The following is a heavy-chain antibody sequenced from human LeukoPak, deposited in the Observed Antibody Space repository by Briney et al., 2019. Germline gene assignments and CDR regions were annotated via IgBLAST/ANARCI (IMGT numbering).Heavy chain of an antibody. D-gene: IGHD3-22*01. J-gene: IGHJ3*02. V-gene: IGHV4-59*08. Sequence: PSETLSLTCTVSGGSINNYYWSWIRQPPGKGLEWIGYIYYSGSTNYNPSLKSRVTISVDTSKNQFSLKLSSVTAADTAVYYCARTTYYYDSSGYYHDAFDIWGQGTMVTVSS. CDR2: IYYSGST. CDR3: ARTTYYYDSSGYYHDAFDI. CDR1: GGSINNYY.